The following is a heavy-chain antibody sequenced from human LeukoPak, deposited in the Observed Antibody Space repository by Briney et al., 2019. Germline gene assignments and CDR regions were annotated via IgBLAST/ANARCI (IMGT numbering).Heavy chain of an antibody. Sequence: GGSLRLSCAASGFTFSSYSMNWVRQAPGKGLEWVSSISSSSSYIYYADPVKGRFTISRDNAKNSLYLQMNSLRAEDTAVYYCARDMSRDGYNLDYWGQGTLVTVSS. CDR1: GFTFSSYS. CDR3: ARDMSRDGYNLDY. V-gene: IGHV3-21*01. CDR2: ISSSSSYI. J-gene: IGHJ4*02. D-gene: IGHD5-24*01.